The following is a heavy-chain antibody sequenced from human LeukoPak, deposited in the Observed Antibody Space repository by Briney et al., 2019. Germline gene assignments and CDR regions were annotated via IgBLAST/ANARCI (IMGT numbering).Heavy chain of an antibody. V-gene: IGHV3-23*01. Sequence: PGGSLRLSCAASGFTFSSYVMNWVRQAPGKGLEWVSVISGSGSSTYYADSVKGRFTISRDNSRNTLYLQMNSLRAEDTAVYYCAKDFSTYGFDIWGQGTVVTVSS. CDR2: ISGSGSST. J-gene: IGHJ3*02. CDR1: GFTFSSYV. CDR3: AKDFSTYGFDI. D-gene: IGHD2/OR15-2a*01.